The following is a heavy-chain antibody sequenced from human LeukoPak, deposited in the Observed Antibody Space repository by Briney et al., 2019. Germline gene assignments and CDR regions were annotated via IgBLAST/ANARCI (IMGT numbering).Heavy chain of an antibody. CDR3: ATLNTPFDY. D-gene: IGHD2-15*01. V-gene: IGHV3-30*02. J-gene: IGHJ4*02. CDR1: GFNFGGYG. Sequence: GGSLRLSCAASGFNFGGYGMHWVRQAPGKGLEWVAFIRYDGSDKYYADSVRGRFTISRDNSKNTLYLQMSSLRAEDTAVYFCATLNTPFDYWGQGILVTVSS. CDR2: IRYDGSDK.